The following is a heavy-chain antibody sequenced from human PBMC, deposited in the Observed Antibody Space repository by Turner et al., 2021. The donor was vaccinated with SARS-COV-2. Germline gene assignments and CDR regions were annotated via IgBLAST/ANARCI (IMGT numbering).Heavy chain of an antibody. V-gene: IGHV3-30*18. J-gene: IGHJ4*02. CDR2: TSYDGSNK. CDR1: GFTFSSYG. D-gene: IGHD4-4*01. Sequence: QVQLVESGGGGVQPARSLRLSCAASGFTFSSYGMHWVRQAPGKGLEWVAVTSYDGSNKYYADSVKGRFTISRDNSKNTLYLQMNSLRAEDTAVYYCAKQQGLYSNPMYYFDYWGQGTLVTVSS. CDR3: AKQQGLYSNPMYYFDY.